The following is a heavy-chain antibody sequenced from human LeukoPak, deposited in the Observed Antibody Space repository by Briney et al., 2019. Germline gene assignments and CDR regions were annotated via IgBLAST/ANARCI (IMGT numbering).Heavy chain of an antibody. Sequence: GGSLRLSCAASGFNFRGQAMSWVRQGPGKGLEWVSSISSSSSYIYYADSVKGRFTISRDNAKNSLYLQMNSLRAEDTAVYYCAREMIIAANWGQGTLVTVSS. V-gene: IGHV3-21*01. CDR2: ISSSSSYI. CDR3: AREMIIAAN. CDR1: GFNFRGQA. D-gene: IGHD6-13*01. J-gene: IGHJ4*02.